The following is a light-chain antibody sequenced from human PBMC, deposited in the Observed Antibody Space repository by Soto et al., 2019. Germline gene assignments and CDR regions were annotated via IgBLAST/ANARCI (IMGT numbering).Light chain of an antibody. CDR2: EDN. CDR3: CSYAGSSTWV. V-gene: IGLV2-23*01. J-gene: IGLJ3*02. CDR1: SSDVGSYNL. Sequence: QSALTQPASVSGSPGQSITISCTGTSSDVGSYNLVSWYQQHPGTAPKLMIYEDNKRASGVSNRSSCSTSGITASLTISVLQAEDEADYCCCSYAGSSTWVFGGGTKVTVL.